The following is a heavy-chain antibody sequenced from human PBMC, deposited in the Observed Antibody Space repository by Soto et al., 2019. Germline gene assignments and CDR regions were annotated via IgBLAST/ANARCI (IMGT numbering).Heavy chain of an antibody. CDR2: ISSSSSYI. CDR1: GFTFSSYS. V-gene: IGHV3-21*01. J-gene: IGHJ4*02. CDR3: ARDYSSGYSSYFDY. D-gene: IGHD3-22*01. Sequence: GESLKISCAASGFTFSSYSMNWVRQAPGKGLEWVSSISSSSSYIYYADSVKGRFTISRDNAKNSLYLQMNSLRAEDTAVYYCARDYSSGYSSYFDYWGQGTLVTVSS.